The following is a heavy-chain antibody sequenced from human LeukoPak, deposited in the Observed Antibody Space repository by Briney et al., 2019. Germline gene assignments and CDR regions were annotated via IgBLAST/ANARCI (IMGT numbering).Heavy chain of an antibody. D-gene: IGHD6-13*01. Sequence: GGSLRLSCAASEFSVGSNYMTWVRQAPGKGLEWVSGINWNGGSTGYADSVKGRFTISRDNAKNSLYLQMNSLRAEDTALYYCARDLAPYSSSWYAFDIWGQGTMVTVSS. V-gene: IGHV3-20*04. CDR2: INWNGGST. CDR3: ARDLAPYSSSWYAFDI. CDR1: EFSVGSNY. J-gene: IGHJ3*02.